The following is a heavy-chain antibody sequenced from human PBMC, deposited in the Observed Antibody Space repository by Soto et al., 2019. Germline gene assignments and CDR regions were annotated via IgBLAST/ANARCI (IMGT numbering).Heavy chain of an antibody. Sequence: ASVKVSCKASGYTFTGYYMHWVRQAPGQGLEWMGWINPNSGGTNYAQKFQGWVTMTRDTSISTAYMELSRLRSDDTAVYYCARERNSGTMVRGVPNGWFDPWGQGPLVTVSS. V-gene: IGHV1-2*04. D-gene: IGHD3-10*01. CDR3: ARERNSGTMVRGVPNGWFDP. J-gene: IGHJ5*02. CDR1: GYTFTGYY. CDR2: INPNSGGT.